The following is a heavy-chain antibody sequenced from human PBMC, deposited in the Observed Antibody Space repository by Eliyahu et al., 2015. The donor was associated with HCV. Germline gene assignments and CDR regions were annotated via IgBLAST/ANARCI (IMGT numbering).Heavy chain of an antibody. V-gene: IGHV3-48*03. J-gene: IGHJ4*02. Sequence: EVRLVESGGGLAXPGGSLRLLCEXFXFPFXTYEMTWXRQAXGKGLEWISHIGSSGAINYADSVRGRFIISRDNAKNSLYLQMTSLGVEDTAVYYCARDSIQVGTPDGFDLWGQGILVTVSS. CDR3: ARDSIQVGTPDGFDL. D-gene: IGHD2-21*02. CDR1: XFPFXTYE. CDR2: IGSSGAI.